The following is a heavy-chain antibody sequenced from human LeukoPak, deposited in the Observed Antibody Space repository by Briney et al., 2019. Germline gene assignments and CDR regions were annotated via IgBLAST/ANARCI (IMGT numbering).Heavy chain of an antibody. CDR3: ARRRDLYSGSYYPLDY. CDR2: IYPGDSDA. V-gene: IGHV5-51*01. Sequence: GEPLKISCKGSGYSFTSYWIGWVRQMPGKGLKWMGIIYPGDSDARYSLSFQGQVTISADKSISTAYLQWSSLKASDTAMYYCARRRDLYSGSYYPLDYWGQGTLVTVSS. J-gene: IGHJ4*02. D-gene: IGHD1-26*01. CDR1: GYSFTSYW.